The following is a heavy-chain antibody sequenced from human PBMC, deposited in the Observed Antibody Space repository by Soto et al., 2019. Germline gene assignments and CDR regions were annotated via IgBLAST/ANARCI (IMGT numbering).Heavy chain of an antibody. CDR2: ISQSGNT. V-gene: IGHV4-34*01. D-gene: IGHD6-6*01. CDR3: ARAPKVSGSSQTRPDF. CDR1: SGSFSGYY. J-gene: IGHJ4*02. Sequence: SETLSLTCSIYSGSFSGYYWSWIRQPPGKGLEWIGEISQSGNTNYSPSLKSRVSISIDTSKKQFSLNLASVSAADTAVYYWARAPKVSGSSQTRPDFWGQGTLVTVSS.